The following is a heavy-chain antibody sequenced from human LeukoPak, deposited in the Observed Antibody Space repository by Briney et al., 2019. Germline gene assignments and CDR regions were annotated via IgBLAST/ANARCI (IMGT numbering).Heavy chain of an antibody. D-gene: IGHD3-10*01. CDR1: GGSISSYY. Sequence: SETLSLTCTVSGGSISSYYWSWIRQPPGKGLEWIGYIYYSGSTNYNPSLKSRVTISVDTSKNQFSLKLSSVTAADTAVYYCARDILRGGYATPDAFDIWGQGTMVTVSS. V-gene: IGHV4-59*01. CDR2: IYYSGST. CDR3: ARDILRGGYATPDAFDI. J-gene: IGHJ3*02.